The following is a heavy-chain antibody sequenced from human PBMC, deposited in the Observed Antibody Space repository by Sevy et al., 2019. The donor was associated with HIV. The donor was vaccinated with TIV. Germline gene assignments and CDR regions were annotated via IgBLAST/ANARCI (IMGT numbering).Heavy chain of an antibody. V-gene: IGHV3-30-3*01. CDR3: AREAGYSAKNDAFDF. J-gene: IGHJ3*01. CDR1: GLTFRSHA. D-gene: IGHD1-26*01. Sequence: GGSLRLSCAASGLTFRSHAMHWVRQAPGKGLEWVTVISYDGAVRYYGESVKGRFTVSRDNSKNTLYLQMNSLRPDDTAVYYCAREAGYSAKNDAFDFWGQGTMVTVSS. CDR2: ISYDGAVR.